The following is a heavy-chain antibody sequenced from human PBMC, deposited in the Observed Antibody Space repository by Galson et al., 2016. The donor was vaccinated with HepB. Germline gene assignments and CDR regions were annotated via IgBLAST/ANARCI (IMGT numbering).Heavy chain of an antibody. CDR3: ASYLIQSWAGSDAFDT. CDR2: IFHSGDT. CDR1: GGSISRTNW. Sequence: SETLSLTCAVSGGSISRTNWWSWVRQPPGKGLEWIGEIFHSGDTNYNPSLRSRVTISVDKSKNHVSLKVISVTAADTAMYYCASYLIQSWAGSDAFDTWGQGTMVTVSS. J-gene: IGHJ3*02. V-gene: IGHV4-4*02. D-gene: IGHD5-18*01.